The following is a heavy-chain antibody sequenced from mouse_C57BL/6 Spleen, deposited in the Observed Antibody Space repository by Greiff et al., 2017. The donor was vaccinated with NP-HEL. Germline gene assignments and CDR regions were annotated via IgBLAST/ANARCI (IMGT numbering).Heavy chain of an antibody. D-gene: IGHD2-2*01. V-gene: IGHV1-55*01. Sequence: QVQLQQSGAELVKPGASVKMSCKASGYTFTSYWITWVKQRPGQGLEWIGDIYPGSGSTNYNEKFKSKATLTVDTSSSTAYMQLSSLTSEDAAFYYCARYGYDEADWGQGTTLTVSS. CDR1: GYTFTSYW. J-gene: IGHJ2*01. CDR3: ARYGYDEAD. CDR2: IYPGSGST.